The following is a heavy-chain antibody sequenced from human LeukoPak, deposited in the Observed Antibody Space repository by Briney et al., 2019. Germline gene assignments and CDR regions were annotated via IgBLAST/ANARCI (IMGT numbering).Heavy chain of an antibody. J-gene: IGHJ6*03. CDR1: GGSFSGYY. CDR3: ARDAPELQYYYYMDV. D-gene: IGHD1-26*01. Sequence: PPETLSLTCAVYGGSFSGYYWSWIRQPPGKGLEWIGSIYYSGSTYYNPSLKSRVTISVDTSKNQFSLKLSSVTAADTAVYYCARDAPELQYYYYMDVWGKGTTVTVSS. V-gene: IGHV4-34*01. CDR2: IYYSGST.